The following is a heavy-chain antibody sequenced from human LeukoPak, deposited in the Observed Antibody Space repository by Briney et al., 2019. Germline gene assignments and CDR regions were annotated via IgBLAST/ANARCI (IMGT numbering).Heavy chain of an antibody. CDR1: GGSFSGYY. CDR2: INHSRST. D-gene: IGHD3-22*01. J-gene: IGHJ3*02. Sequence: SETLSLTCAVYGGSFSGYYWSWIRQPPGKGLEWIGEINHSRSTNYNPSLKSRVTISVDTSKNQFSLKLSSVTAADTAVYYCARLREYYDSSGYYLDAFDIWGQGTMVTVSS. CDR3: ARLREYYDSSGYYLDAFDI. V-gene: IGHV4-34*01.